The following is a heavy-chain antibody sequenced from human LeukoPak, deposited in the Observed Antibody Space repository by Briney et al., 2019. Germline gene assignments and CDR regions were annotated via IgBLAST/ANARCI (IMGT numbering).Heavy chain of an antibody. V-gene: IGHV4-34*01. D-gene: IGHD2-2*01. CDR1: GGSFSGYY. Sequence: SETLSLTCAVYGGSFSGYYWSWIRQPPGKGLEWIGEINHSGSTNYNPSLKSRVTISVDTSKNQFSLKLSSVTAADTAVYYCARGREYQLPLLFDYWGQGTLVTVSS. CDR3: ARGREYQLPLLFDY. J-gene: IGHJ4*02. CDR2: INHSGST.